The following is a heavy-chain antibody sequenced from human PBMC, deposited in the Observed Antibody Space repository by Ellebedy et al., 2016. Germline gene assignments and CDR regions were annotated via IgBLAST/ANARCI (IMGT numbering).Heavy chain of an antibody. Sequence: SETLSLXXTVSGGSISSHYWSWIRQSPGKGLEWIGYIYDSGSTNYNPSLKSRVTISVDTSKNQFSLNMSSVTAADTAVYYCSIGHYYYYIDVWGKGTTVTVSS. CDR1: GGSISSHY. CDR2: IYDSGST. V-gene: IGHV4-59*11. J-gene: IGHJ6*03. CDR3: SIGHYYYYIDV.